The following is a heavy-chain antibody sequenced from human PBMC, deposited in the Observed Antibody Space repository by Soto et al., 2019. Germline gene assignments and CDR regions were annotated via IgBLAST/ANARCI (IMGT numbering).Heavy chain of an antibody. V-gene: IGHV3-48*03. CDR1: GFTFSSYE. D-gene: IGHD6-13*01. Sequence: GSLRLSCAASGFTFSSYEMNWVRQAPGKGLEWVSYISSSGSTIYYADSVKGRFTISRDNAKNSLYLQMNSLRAEDTAVYYCARDLGIAAALDVWGQGTTVTVSS. J-gene: IGHJ6*02. CDR3: ARDLGIAAALDV. CDR2: ISSSGSTI.